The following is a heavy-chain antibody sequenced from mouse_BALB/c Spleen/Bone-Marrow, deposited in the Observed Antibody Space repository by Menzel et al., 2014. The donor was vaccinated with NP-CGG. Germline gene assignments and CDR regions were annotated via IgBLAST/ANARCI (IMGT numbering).Heavy chain of an antibody. V-gene: IGHV4-1*02. CDR1: GFDFSGFW. CDR3: ARLGYYGEFAY. J-gene: IGHJ3*01. D-gene: IGHD2-3*01. Sequence: DVKLVESGGGLVQPGGSLKLSCAASGFDFSGFWMGWVRQAPGKGLEWIGEINPDSSTINYTPSLKDRFIISRDNAKNTLYLQMSKVRSEDTALYYCARLGYYGEFAYWGQGTLVTVSA. CDR2: INPDSSTI.